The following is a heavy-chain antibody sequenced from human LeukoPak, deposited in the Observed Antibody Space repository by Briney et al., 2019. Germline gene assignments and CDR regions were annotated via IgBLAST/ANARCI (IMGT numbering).Heavy chain of an antibody. CDR3: ARDGSGIVVVAAFVY. D-gene: IGHD2-15*01. J-gene: IGHJ4*02. CDR2: INPSGGST. Sequence: ASVKVSCKASGYTFTSYYMHWVRQAPGQGLEWMGIINPSGGSTTYAQKFQGRVTMTRDTSTSTVYMELNSLRSEDTAVYYCARDGSGIVVVAAFVYWGQGTLVTVSS. CDR1: GYTFTSYY. V-gene: IGHV1-46*01.